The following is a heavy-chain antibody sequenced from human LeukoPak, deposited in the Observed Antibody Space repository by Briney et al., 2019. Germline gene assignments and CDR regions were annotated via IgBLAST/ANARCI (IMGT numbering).Heavy chain of an antibody. D-gene: IGHD4-17*01. CDR2: IYYSGST. CDR1: GGSISSGDYY. CDR3: ARDGVTRWFDP. J-gene: IGHJ5*02. V-gene: IGHV4-30-4*01. Sequence: SETLSLTCTVSGGSISSGDYYWSWIRQPPGKGLEWIGYIYYSGSTYYNPSLKSRVTMSVDTSKNQFSLKLSSVTAADTAVYYCARDGVTRWFDPWGQGTLVTVSS.